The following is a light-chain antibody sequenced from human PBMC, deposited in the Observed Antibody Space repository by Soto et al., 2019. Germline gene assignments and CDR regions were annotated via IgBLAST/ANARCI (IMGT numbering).Light chain of an antibody. CDR1: QSVSSY. V-gene: IGKV3-11*01. Sequence: IVLTHSRATLTLSPWERATLFSSASQSVSSYLAWYQQKPGQAPRLLIYDASNRATGIPARFSGSGSGTDFTLTISSLEPEDFAVYYCQQRSNWPPITFGQGTRLEIK. CDR3: QQRSNWPPIT. CDR2: DAS. J-gene: IGKJ5*01.